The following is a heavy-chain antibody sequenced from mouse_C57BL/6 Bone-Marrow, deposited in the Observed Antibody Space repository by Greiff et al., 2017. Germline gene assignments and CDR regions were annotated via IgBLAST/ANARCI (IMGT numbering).Heavy chain of an antibody. Sequence: EVQGVESGGGLVQPGGSLKLSCAASGFTFSDYYMYWVRQTPEKRLEWVAYISNGGGSTYYPDTVKGRFTISRDNAKNTLYLQMSRLKSEDTAMYYCARHQPPFDVWGTGTTVTVSS. CDR1: GFTFSDYY. D-gene: IGHD6-1*01. CDR2: ISNGGGST. J-gene: IGHJ1*03. V-gene: IGHV5-12*01. CDR3: ARHQPPFDV.